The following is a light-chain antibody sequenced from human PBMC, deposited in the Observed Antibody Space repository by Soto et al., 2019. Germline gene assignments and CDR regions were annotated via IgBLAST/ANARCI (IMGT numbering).Light chain of an antibody. V-gene: IGKV3-15*01. CDR3: QQYNNWTPWT. CDR2: GAS. J-gene: IGKJ1*01. CDR1: QSVSSN. Sequence: EIVMTQSPATLSVSPGERATLSCRASQSVSSNLAWYEQKPGQAPRLLIYGASTIATCILARFSGSGSGTEFTLTISSLKSEYVAVYDCQQYNNWTPWTFGQGTKVEIK.